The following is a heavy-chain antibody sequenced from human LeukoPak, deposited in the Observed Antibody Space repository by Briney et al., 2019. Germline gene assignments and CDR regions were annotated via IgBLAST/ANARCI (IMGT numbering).Heavy chain of an antibody. Sequence: SETLSLTCAVSGYSLSSGYYWGWIRQPPGMGLEWIGSIYQSGNRYEKSSLQRRLTLSVDTSKNQSSLKVTSVTAADTAVYYCAKSPSQYNWNFDYWGQGILVVVSS. D-gene: IGHD1-20*01. CDR3: AKSPSQYNWNFDY. V-gene: IGHV4-38-2*01. CDR1: GYSLSSGYY. CDR2: IYQSGNR. J-gene: IGHJ4*02.